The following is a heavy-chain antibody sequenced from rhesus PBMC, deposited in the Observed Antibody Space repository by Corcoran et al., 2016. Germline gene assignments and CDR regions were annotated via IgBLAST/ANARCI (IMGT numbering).Heavy chain of an antibody. D-gene: IGHD3-9*01. Sequence: QVQLQEPGPGLVKPSAPLSLPCPLLGVSLSGDSYWSGIRKPPRQGLEWIGNIYGSGGSNYRNPSLKSRVTLSVDTSKNQFSLKLSSVTAADTAVYYCATHYEDDYGYYLGAFDFWGQGLRVTVSS. CDR2: IYGSGGSN. CDR1: GVSLSGDSY. V-gene: IGHV4S14*01. CDR3: ATHYEDDYGYYLGAFDF. J-gene: IGHJ3*01.